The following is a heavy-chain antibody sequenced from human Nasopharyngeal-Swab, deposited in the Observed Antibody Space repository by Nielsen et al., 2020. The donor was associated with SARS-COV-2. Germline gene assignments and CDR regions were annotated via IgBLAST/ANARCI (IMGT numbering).Heavy chain of an antibody. J-gene: IGHJ4*02. CDR2: IYYSGTT. Sequence: SETLSLTCTVSGDSISTRTYYWGWIRQPPGKGLEWIASIYYSGTTYYNPSLKSRVSISLDTSKNQFSLKLKSMTAADTAVYYCARDPGSRRWYHLNFFDYWGQGTLVAVSS. CDR3: ARDPGSRRWYHLNFFDY. D-gene: IGHD4-23*01. CDR1: GDSISTRTYY. V-gene: IGHV4-39*07.